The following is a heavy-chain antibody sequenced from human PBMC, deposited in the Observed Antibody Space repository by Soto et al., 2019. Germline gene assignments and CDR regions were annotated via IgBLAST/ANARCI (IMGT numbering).Heavy chain of an antibody. V-gene: IGHV2-5*02. CDR2: IYWDDDK. J-gene: IGHJ2*01. Sequence: QITLKESGPPLVKPTQTLTLTCTFSGFSLSTSGVGVGWIRQPPGTALELLALIYWDDDKRYSPSLKSRLTITQDTSKNQVVLTMTNMDPVDTATYYCAHRGRAARTWYFDLWGRGTLVTVSS. CDR1: GFSLSTSGVG. D-gene: IGHD6-6*01. CDR3: AHRGRAARTWYFDL.